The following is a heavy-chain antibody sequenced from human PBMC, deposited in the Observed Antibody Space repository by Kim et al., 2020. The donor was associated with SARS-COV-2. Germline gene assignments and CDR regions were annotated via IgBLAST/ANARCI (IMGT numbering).Heavy chain of an antibody. Sequence: GGSLRLSCAASGFTFRIYAMSWVRQAPGKGLEWVSGISGSGGSTYDADSVKGRFTISRDNSKNTLYLQMNSLRAEDTAVYYCAKGLGSNYYGMDVWGQGTTVTVSS. CDR1: GFTFRIYA. D-gene: IGHD3-16*01. J-gene: IGHJ6*02. CDR3: AKGLGSNYYGMDV. CDR2: ISGSGGST. V-gene: IGHV3-23*01.